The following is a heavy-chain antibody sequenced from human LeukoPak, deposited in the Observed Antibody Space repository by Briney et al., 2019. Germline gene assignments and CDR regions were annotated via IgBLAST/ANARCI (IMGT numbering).Heavy chain of an antibody. Sequence: PSETLSLTCAVYGGSFSGYYWSWIRQPPGKGLEWIGEINHSGGTNYNPSLKSRVTISVDTSKNQFSLKLSSVTAADTAVYYCARGSPYSSSWYAFPVYYYYGMDVWGQGTTVTVSS. D-gene: IGHD6-13*01. J-gene: IGHJ6*02. CDR1: GGSFSGYY. V-gene: IGHV4-34*01. CDR3: ARGSPYSSSWYAFPVYYYYGMDV. CDR2: INHSGGT.